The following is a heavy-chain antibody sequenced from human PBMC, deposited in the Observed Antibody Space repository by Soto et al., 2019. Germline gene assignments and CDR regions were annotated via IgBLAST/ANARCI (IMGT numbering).Heavy chain of an antibody. V-gene: IGHV1-69*04. D-gene: IGHD3-10*01. Sequence: ASVKVSCKASGGTFSSYTISWVRQAPGQGLEWMGRIIPILGIANYAQKFQGRVTITADKSTSTAYMELSSLRSEDTAVYYCARDRSTMVRGGYYFDYWGQGTLVTVSS. J-gene: IGHJ4*02. CDR2: IIPILGIA. CDR3: ARDRSTMVRGGYYFDY. CDR1: GGTFSSYT.